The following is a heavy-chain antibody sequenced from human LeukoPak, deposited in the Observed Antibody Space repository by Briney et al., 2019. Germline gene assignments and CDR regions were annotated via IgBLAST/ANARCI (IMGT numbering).Heavy chain of an antibody. D-gene: IGHD3-3*01. V-gene: IGHV1-2*02. Sequence: GASVKVSCKASGYTFTGYYMHWVRQAPGQGLEWMGWINPNSGGTNYAQKFQGRVTMTRDTSISTAYMELSRLRSDDTAVYYCARTPGTNYDFWSGYLGYYYYYMDVWGKGTTVTVSS. CDR3: ARTPGTNYDFWSGYLGYYYYYMDV. CDR1: GYTFTGYY. J-gene: IGHJ6*03. CDR2: INPNSGGT.